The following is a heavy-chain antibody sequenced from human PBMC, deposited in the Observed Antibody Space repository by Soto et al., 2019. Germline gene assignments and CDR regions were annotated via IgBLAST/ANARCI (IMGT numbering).Heavy chain of an antibody. D-gene: IGHD3-22*01. CDR3: ARDPSPYYDSSGYCFDY. J-gene: IGHJ4*02. CDR2: ISYDGSNK. CDR1: GFTFSSYA. V-gene: IGHV3-30-3*01. Sequence: SLRLSCAASGFTFSSYAMHWVRQAPGKGLEWVAVISYDGSNKYCADSVKGRFTISRDNSKNTLYLQMNSLRAEDTAVYYCARDPSPYYDSSGYCFDYWGQGTLVTVSS.